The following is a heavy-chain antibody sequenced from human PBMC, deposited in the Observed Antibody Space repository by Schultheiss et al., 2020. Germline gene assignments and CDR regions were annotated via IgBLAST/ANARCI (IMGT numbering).Heavy chain of an antibody. J-gene: IGHJ5*02. CDR1: GGSFSGYY. V-gene: IGHV4-34*01. CDR3: ARGQVGYYGSGSLGVNWFDP. CDR2: INHSGST. D-gene: IGHD3-10*01. Sequence: SQTLSLTCAVYGGSFSGYYWSWIRQPPGKGLEWIGEINHSGSTNYNPSLKSRVTISVDTSKNQFSLKLSSVTAADTAVYYCARGQVGYYGSGSLGVNWFDPWGQGTLVTVSS.